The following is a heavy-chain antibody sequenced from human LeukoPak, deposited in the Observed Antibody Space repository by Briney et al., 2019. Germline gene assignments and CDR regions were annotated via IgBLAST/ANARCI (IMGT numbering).Heavy chain of an antibody. CDR3: ARHPATGLLDY. Sequence: SETLSLTCTVSGGSISSYYWSWIRQPPGKGLEWIGYIYYSGSTNYNPSLKSRVTMSVDTSKNQFSLKLSSVTAADTAVYYCARHPATGLLDYWGQGTLAAVSS. CDR1: GGSISSYY. V-gene: IGHV4-59*08. D-gene: IGHD1-26*01. J-gene: IGHJ4*02. CDR2: IYYSGST.